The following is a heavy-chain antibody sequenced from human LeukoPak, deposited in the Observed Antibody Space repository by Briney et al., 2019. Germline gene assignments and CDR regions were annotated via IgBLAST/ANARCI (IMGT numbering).Heavy chain of an antibody. Sequence: ASVKVSCKASGYTFTSYYMHWVRQAPGQGLEWMGITNPSGGSTSYAQKFQGRVTMTRDTSTSTVYMELSSLRSEDTAVYYCARDRPIYDFWSGLGMDVWGQGTTVTVSS. CDR2: TNPSGGST. V-gene: IGHV1-46*01. CDR3: ARDRPIYDFWSGLGMDV. CDR1: GYTFTSYY. D-gene: IGHD3-3*01. J-gene: IGHJ6*02.